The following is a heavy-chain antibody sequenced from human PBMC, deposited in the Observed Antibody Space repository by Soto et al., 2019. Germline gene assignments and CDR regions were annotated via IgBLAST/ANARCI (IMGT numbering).Heavy chain of an antibody. CDR3: AASCVACGGFNYYGMDV. V-gene: IGHV4-31*03. D-gene: IGHD2-21*01. Sequence: TLSLTCTVSGGSISSGGYYWYWIRQHPGKGLEWIGYIYYSGTTYYNPSLKSRVTISVDTSKNQFSLKLSSVTAADTAVYYCAASCVACGGFNYYGMDVWGQGTTVTVS. CDR2: IYYSGTT. CDR1: GGSISSGGYY. J-gene: IGHJ6*02.